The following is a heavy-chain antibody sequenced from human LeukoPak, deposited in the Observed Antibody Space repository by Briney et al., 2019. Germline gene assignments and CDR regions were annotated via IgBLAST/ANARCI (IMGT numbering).Heavy chain of an antibody. D-gene: IGHD3-22*01. V-gene: IGHV4-39*07. CDR1: GASISSSTYY. CDR3: AAGRDTSGYDLTYEPLHI. Sequence: SETLSLTCTVSGASISSSTYYWGWIRQPPGKGLEWIGSLYNSGTYYTPSLKSRVTISIDTSKNQFSLKLTSVTAADTAVYYRAAGRDTSGYDLTYEPLHIWGPGTMVTVSS. J-gene: IGHJ3*02. CDR2: LYNSGT.